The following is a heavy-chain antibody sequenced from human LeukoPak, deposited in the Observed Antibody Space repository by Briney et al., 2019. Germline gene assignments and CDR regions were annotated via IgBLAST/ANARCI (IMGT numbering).Heavy chain of an antibody. D-gene: IGHD3-3*01. J-gene: IGHJ4*02. Sequence: SETLSLPCTVSGGSISSGDYYWSWIRQPPGKGLEWIGYIYYSGSTYYNPSPKSRVTISVDTSKNQFSLKLSSVTAADTAVYYCARGYYDFWSGYLPSFDYWGQGTLVTVSS. CDR2: IYYSGST. CDR3: ARGYYDFWSGYLPSFDY. V-gene: IGHV4-30-4*08. CDR1: GGSISSGDYY.